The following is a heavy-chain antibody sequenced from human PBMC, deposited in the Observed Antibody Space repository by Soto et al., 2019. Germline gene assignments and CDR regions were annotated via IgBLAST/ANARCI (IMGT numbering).Heavy chain of an antibody. CDR3: ATDRTVVTHCYFDL. Sequence: EVQLLESGGGLVQPGGSLRLSCAASGFTFSSHAMSWVRQAPGKGLECVSGISGNAGSTYYAVSVKGRFTISRDNFRNTLYLQMNSLRGEDTAVYYCATDRTVVTHCYFDLWGRGTLVTVSS. V-gene: IGHV3-23*01. CDR2: ISGNAGST. CDR1: GFTFSSHA. J-gene: IGHJ2*01. D-gene: IGHD2-15*01.